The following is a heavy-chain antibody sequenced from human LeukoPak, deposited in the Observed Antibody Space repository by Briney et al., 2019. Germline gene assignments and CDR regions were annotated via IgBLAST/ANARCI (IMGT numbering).Heavy chain of an antibody. CDR1: GFTVSRDW. D-gene: IGHD3-22*01. J-gene: IGHJ4*02. V-gene: IGHV3-74*03. CDR2: ISDDGSIT. CDR3: ARRYYETNVYDRHFDH. Sequence: PGGSLRLSCAASGFTVSRDWMHWVRQTPGKGPVWVSRISDDGSITTYADSVKGRFTISRDNAKSTMFLQMNSLRAEDTAVYFCARRYYETNVYDRHFDHWGQGILVTVSS.